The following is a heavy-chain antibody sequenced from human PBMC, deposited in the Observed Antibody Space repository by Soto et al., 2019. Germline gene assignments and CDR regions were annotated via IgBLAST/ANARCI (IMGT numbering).Heavy chain of an antibody. D-gene: IGHD2-2*01. Sequence: ASETLRLSCAASGFTVSSNYMSWVRQAPGKGLEWVSVIYSGGSTYYADSVKGRFTISRDNSKNTLYLQMNSLRAEDTAVYYCALYCSSTSCLPGVYYYGMDVWGQGTTVTVS. CDR1: GFTVSSNY. CDR3: ALYCSSTSCLPGVYYYGMDV. J-gene: IGHJ6*02. CDR2: IYSGGST. V-gene: IGHV3-53*01.